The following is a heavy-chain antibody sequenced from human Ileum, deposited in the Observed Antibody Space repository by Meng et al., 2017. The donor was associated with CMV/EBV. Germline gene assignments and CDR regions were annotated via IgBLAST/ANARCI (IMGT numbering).Heavy chain of an antibody. CDR3: AKESPWSGGSGTYYFDY. CDR1: GFTFSSYD. V-gene: IGHV3-13*03. J-gene: IGHJ4*02. D-gene: IGHD3-10*01. CDR2: IGTAGDT. Sequence: GESLKISCAACGFTFSSYDMHWVRQATGKGLEWVSAIGTAGDTYYPGSVKGQFTISRENAKNSLYLQMNSLRAGDTAVYYCAKESPWSGGSGTYYFDYWGQGTLVTVSS.